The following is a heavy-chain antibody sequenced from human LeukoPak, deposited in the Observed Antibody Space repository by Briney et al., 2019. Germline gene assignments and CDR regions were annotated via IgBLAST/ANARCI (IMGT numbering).Heavy chain of an antibody. Sequence: PSETLSLICAVYGGSFSGYYWSRIRQPPGKGLEWIGEINHSGSTNYNPSLKSRVTISVDTSKNQFSLKLSSVTAADTAVYYCARVPYYYGSGSYYGVYYYYYGMDVWGKGTTVTVSS. J-gene: IGHJ6*04. CDR1: GGSFSGYY. CDR3: ARVPYYYGSGSYYGVYYYYYGMDV. V-gene: IGHV4-34*01. D-gene: IGHD3-10*01. CDR2: INHSGST.